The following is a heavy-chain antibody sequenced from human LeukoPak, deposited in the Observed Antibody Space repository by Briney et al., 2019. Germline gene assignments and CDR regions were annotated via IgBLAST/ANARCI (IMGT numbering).Heavy chain of an antibody. CDR2: IYYSGST. V-gene: IGHV4-59*01. Sequence: KASETLSLTCTVSGGSISSYYWSWIRQPPGKGLEWIGYIYYSGSTNYNPSLKSRVTISVDTSKNQFSLKLSSVTAADTAVYYCARDPEGSSGNDLGFDYWGQGTLVTVSS. CDR3: ARDPEGSSGNDLGFDY. CDR1: GGSISSYY. D-gene: IGHD4-23*01. J-gene: IGHJ4*02.